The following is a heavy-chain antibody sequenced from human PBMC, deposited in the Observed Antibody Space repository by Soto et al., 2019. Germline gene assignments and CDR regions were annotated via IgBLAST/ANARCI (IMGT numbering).Heavy chain of an antibody. V-gene: IGHV1-3*01. J-gene: IGHJ3*02. D-gene: IGHD2-2*01. CDR3: ARSIVVGAFDI. Sequence: ASVKVSCKASGYTFTSNAMHWVRQAPGQRLEWMGWINAGNGNTKYSQKFQGRVTITRDTSASTAYMELSSLRSEDTAVYYCARSIVVGAFDIWGQGTMVTVSS. CDR2: INAGNGNT. CDR1: GYTFTSNA.